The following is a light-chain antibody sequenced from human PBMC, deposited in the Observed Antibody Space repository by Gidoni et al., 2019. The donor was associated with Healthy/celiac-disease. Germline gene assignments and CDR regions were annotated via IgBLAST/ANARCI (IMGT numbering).Light chain of an antibody. CDR1: QSVSRSY. CDR2: GAS. V-gene: IGKV3-20*01. CDR3: QQYGSSPPSIT. J-gene: IGKJ5*01. Sequence: EIVLTQSPGTLSLSPGERATLSCRASQSVSRSYLAWYQQKPGQAPRLLIYGASSRATGIPDRFSGSGSGTDFTLTISRLEPEDFAVYYCQQYGSSPPSITFGQGTRLEIK.